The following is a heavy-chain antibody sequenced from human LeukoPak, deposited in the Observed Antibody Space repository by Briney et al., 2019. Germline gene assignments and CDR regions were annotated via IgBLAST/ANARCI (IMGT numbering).Heavy chain of an antibody. CDR2: INPSGGST. CDR1: GYSSTTYY. CDR3: ARWVLAGGYFDY. Sequence: ASVKVSCKASGYSSTTYYMHWVRQAPGQGLEWMGIINPSGGSTNYGQKFQGRVTMTRDTSTSTVYMELSSLRSEDSAVYYCARWVLAGGYFDYWGQGTVVTVSS. J-gene: IGHJ4*02. V-gene: IGHV1-46*01. D-gene: IGHD2-15*01.